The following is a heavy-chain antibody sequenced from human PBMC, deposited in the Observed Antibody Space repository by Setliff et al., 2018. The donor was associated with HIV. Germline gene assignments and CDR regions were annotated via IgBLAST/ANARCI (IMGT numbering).Heavy chain of an antibody. CDR3: ARELPDSSSWVDY. D-gene: IGHD6-13*01. V-gene: IGHV1-18*01. CDR2: ISAYNDNT. J-gene: IGHJ4*02. Sequence: ASVKVSCKASGYTFSNYGISWVRQAPGQGLEWMGWISAYNDNTHYAQKLQGRVTMTTDTSTNTAYMELRSRRSDDTAVYYCARELPDSSSWVDYWGQGTLVTVSS. CDR1: GYTFSNYG.